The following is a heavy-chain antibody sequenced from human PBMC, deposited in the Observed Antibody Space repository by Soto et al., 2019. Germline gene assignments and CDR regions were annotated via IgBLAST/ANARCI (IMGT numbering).Heavy chain of an antibody. J-gene: IGHJ6*02. V-gene: IGHV1-46*01. Sequence: QVQLVQSGAEVKKPGASVKISCKASGYTFTNYYLHWVRRAPGQGLDWMGIINPGGDFTNYAQQFQGRLTMTRDTSTSTVYMELSSLRSEDTAVYYCARVLFTFPKAYYGLDVWGQGTTVTVSS. CDR3: ARVLFTFPKAYYGLDV. CDR1: GYTFTNYY. D-gene: IGHD3-10*02. CDR2: INPGGDFT.